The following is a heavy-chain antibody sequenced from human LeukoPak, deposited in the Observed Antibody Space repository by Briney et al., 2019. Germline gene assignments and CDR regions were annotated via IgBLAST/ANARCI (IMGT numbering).Heavy chain of an antibody. CDR3: AKEGYSGSLFVEN. CDR2: ISGSGDRT. CDR1: GFTCSTYA. V-gene: IGHV3-23*01. J-gene: IGHJ4*02. Sequence: SGGSLRLSCAASGFTCSTYARSWVRQAPGKGLEWVSAISGSGDRTYYADPAKGRFTISRDNSKNTMYLQMYSLRAEDTAAYHGAKEGYSGSLFVENWGQGTLVTVSS. D-gene: IGHD5-12*01.